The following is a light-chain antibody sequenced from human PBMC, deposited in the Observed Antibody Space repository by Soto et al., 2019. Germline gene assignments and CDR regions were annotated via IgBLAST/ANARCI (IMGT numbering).Light chain of an antibody. CDR2: GAS. J-gene: IGKJ1*01. Sequence: EIVMTQSPATLSVSPGGRATLSCRASQSVSSNLAWYRQRPGQPPRLLIYGASTRATGIPARFSGSGSGTEFTLTISSLQSEDSAVYYCQHYSRTLPWTFGQGTKVEIK. V-gene: IGKV3D-15*01. CDR1: QSVSSN. CDR3: QHYSRTLPWT.